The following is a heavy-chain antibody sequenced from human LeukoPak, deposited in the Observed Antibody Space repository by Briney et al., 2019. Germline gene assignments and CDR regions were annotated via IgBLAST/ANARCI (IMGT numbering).Heavy chain of an antibody. CDR1: GYTFTSYG. CDR2: ISAYNGNT. D-gene: IGHD2-2*01. Sequence: GASVKVSCKASGYTFTSYGISWVRQAPGQGLEWMGWISAYNGNTNYAQKLQGRVTMTTDTSTSTAYMELRSLRSDDTAVYYCARIYCSSTSCYPDSYFDYWGQGTLVTVSS. J-gene: IGHJ4*02. CDR3: ARIYCSSTSCYPDSYFDY. V-gene: IGHV1-18*01.